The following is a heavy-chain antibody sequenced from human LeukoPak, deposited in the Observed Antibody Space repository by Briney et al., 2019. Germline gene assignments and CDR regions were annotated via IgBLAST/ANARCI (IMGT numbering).Heavy chain of an antibody. V-gene: IGHV3-23*01. D-gene: IGHD6-13*01. J-gene: IGHJ4*02. CDR3: AKDPREGSSPGNY. CDR2: ISGSGGNT. CDR1: GFTFSSYA. Sequence: GGSLRLSCAASGFTFSSYAMSWVRQAPGKGLEWVSAISGSGGNTYYADSVKGRFTISRDNSKNTLYLQMNSLRAEDTAVYYCAKDPREGSSPGNYWGQGTLVTVSS.